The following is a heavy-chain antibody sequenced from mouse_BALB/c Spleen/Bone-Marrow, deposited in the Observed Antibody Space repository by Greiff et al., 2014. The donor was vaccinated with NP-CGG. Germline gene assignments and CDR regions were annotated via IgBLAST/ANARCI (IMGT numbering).Heavy chain of an antibody. CDR3: ATEDGYCFDY. J-gene: IGHJ2*01. CDR2: ISYSGST. V-gene: IGHV3-8*02. Sequence: EVQLQQSGPSLVKPSQTLSLTCSVTGDSITSGYWNWIRKFPGNKLEYMGYISYSGSTYYNPSLKSRISITRDASKNQYYLQLNSVTTEDAATEDCATEDGYCFDYWGQGTTLTVSS. D-gene: IGHD2-3*01. CDR1: GDSITSGY.